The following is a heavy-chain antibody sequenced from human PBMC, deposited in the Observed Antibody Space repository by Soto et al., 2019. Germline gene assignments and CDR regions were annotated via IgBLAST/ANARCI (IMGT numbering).Heavy chain of an antibody. CDR3: AHSSYDYVWGSYRPKYYFDS. CDR2: IYWDDDK. J-gene: IGHJ4*02. CDR1: GFSLSTSGVG. Sequence: QITLKESGPTLVKPTQTLTLTCTFSGFSLSTSGVGVGWIRQPPGKALEWLALIYWDDDKRYSPSLKSRLTITKDTSKNQVVLTMTNMDPVDTATYYCAHSSYDYVWGSYRPKYYFDSWGQGTLVTVSS. V-gene: IGHV2-5*02. D-gene: IGHD3-16*02.